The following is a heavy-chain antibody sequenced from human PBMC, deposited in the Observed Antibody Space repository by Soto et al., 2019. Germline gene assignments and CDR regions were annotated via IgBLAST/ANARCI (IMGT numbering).Heavy chain of an antibody. CDR1: GGTFSTHG. Sequence: ASVKVSCKASGGTFSTHGISWVRQAPGQGLEWMGGIIPIFGTTNYAHKFQGRVTITADKSTSTACMELSSLRSEDTAVYYCVSDIVVETGAFNYGMEVWGQGSMVTVSS. J-gene: IGHJ6*02. CDR3: VSDIVVETGAFNYGMEV. CDR2: IIPIFGTT. D-gene: IGHD2-2*01. V-gene: IGHV1-69*06.